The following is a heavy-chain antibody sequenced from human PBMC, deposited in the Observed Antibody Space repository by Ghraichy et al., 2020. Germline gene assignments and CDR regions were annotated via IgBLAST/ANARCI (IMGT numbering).Heavy chain of an antibody. V-gene: IGHV4-59*01. CDR1: GGSISSYY. CDR2: IYYSGST. D-gene: IGHD5-18*01. CDR3: ARGGGYSYGYISEFDY. Sequence: SETLSLTCTVSGGSISSYYWSWIRQPPGKGLEWIGYIYYSGSTNYNPSLKSRVTISVDTSKNQFSLKLSSVTAADTAVYYCARGGGYSYGYISEFDYWGQGTLVTVSS. J-gene: IGHJ4*02.